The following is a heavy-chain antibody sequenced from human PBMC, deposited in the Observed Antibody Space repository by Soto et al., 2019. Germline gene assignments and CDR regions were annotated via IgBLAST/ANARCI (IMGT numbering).Heavy chain of an antibody. CDR2: IWYDGSNK. J-gene: IGHJ5*02. V-gene: IGHV3-33*01. D-gene: IGHD6-19*01. CDR1: GFTFSSYG. CDR3: ARSAEWLRLGWFDP. Sequence: QVQLVESGGGVVQPGRSLRLSCAASGFTFSSYGMHWVRQAPGKGLEWVADIWYDGSNKYYADSVKGRFTISRDNSKNALYLQMNSLRAEDTAVYYCARSAEWLRLGWFDPCGQGTLVTVSS.